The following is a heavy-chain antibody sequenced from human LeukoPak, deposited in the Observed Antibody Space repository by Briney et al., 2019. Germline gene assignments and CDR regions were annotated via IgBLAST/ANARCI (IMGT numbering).Heavy chain of an antibody. D-gene: IGHD6-19*01. CDR2: ISAYNGNT. CDR3: AREGGSGWYRGPPRAAFDI. J-gene: IGHJ3*02. V-gene: IGHV1-18*01. Sequence: ASVKVSCKASGYTFTSYGISWVRQAPGQGLEWMGWISAYNGNTNYAQKLQGRVTTTTDTSTSTAYMELRSLRSDDTAVYYCAREGGSGWYRGPPRAAFDIWGQGTMVTVSS. CDR1: GYTFTSYG.